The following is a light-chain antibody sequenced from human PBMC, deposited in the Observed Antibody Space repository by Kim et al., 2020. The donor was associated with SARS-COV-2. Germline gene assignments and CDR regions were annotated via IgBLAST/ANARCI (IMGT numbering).Light chain of an antibody. J-gene: IGKJ4*01. CDR2: VAS. CDR1: YGISNS. Sequence: VTTTCRGRYGISNSLAWYQQKPGEAPKLLVGVASRLQSGVPSMIGGSGSGPDYTLTISRLQPDDYATYYCQQIFSSPLTFGGGTKVDIK. V-gene: IGKV1-NL1*01. CDR3: QQIFSSPLT.